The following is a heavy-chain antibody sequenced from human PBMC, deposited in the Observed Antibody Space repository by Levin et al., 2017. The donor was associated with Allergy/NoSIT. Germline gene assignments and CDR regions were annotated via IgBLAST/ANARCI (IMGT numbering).Heavy chain of an antibody. CDR3: ALGFCNSSRCYTEYYHQ. J-gene: IGHJ1*01. D-gene: IGHD2/OR15-2a*01. CDR1: GFSITTSGVG. V-gene: IGHV2-5*01. Sequence: SGPTLVKPTQTLTLTCTFSGFSITTSGVGVGWIRQPPGKALEWLAVIYWHDDKCYNPSLTSRLTVTKASSTNQVVLTMTNMVPVDTAKYFCALGFCNSSRCYTEYYHQWDQCTLIPVSS. CDR2: IYWHDDK.